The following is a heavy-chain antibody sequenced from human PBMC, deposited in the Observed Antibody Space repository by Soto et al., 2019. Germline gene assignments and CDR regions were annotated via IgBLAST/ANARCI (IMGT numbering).Heavy chain of an antibody. CDR3: ARGGIVATIVSGKHYYYYYGMDV. Sequence: ASVKVSCKASGYTFTSYGISWVRQAPGRGLEWMGWISAYNGNTNYAQKLQGRVTMTTDTSTSTAYMELRSLRSDDTAVYYCARGGIVATIVSGKHYYYYYGMDVWGQGTTVTVSS. D-gene: IGHD5-12*01. J-gene: IGHJ6*02. CDR1: GYTFTSYG. CDR2: ISAYNGNT. V-gene: IGHV1-18*01.